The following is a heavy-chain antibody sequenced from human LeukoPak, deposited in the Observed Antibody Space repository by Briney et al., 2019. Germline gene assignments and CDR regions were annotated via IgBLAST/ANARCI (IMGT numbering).Heavy chain of an antibody. J-gene: IGHJ4*02. D-gene: IGHD6-13*01. CDR2: INPNSADT. V-gene: IGHV1-2*02. CDR1: GYTFTGYY. Sequence: ASVKVSCKASGYTFTGYYMNWVRQAPGHGLEWMGWINPNSADTNYAQKFQGRVTMTRDTSISTAYMELSRLRSDDTAVYYCARTSGYSSSWYYFDYWGQGTLVTVSS. CDR3: ARTSGYSSSWYYFDY.